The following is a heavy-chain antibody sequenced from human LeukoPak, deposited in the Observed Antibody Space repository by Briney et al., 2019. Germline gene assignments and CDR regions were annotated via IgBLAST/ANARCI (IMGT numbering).Heavy chain of an antibody. CDR1: GFTFSSYW. D-gene: IGHD2-8*02. CDR2: INSHGSST. J-gene: IGHJ4*02. CDR3: ATYRQVLLPFES. Sequence: PGGSLRLSCAASGFTFSSYWMHWVRHAPGKGLVWVSRINSHGSSTSYADSVKGRFTISRDNAKNTLYLQMNSLRAEDTAIYYCATYRQVLLPFESWGQGTLVTVSS. V-gene: IGHV3-74*01.